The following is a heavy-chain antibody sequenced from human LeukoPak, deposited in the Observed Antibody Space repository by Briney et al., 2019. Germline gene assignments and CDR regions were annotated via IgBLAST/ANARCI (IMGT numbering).Heavy chain of an antibody. Sequence: SETLSLTCTVSGGSISSSSYYWGWIRQPPGKGLEWIGSIYYSGSTYYNPSLKSRVTISVDTSKNQFSLNLYSVTAADTAVYYCARSGTRAYQHMDVWGKGTTVTVSS. D-gene: IGHD3-3*01. CDR2: IYYSGST. J-gene: IGHJ6*03. V-gene: IGHV4-39*07. CDR1: GGSISSSSYY. CDR3: ARSGTRAYQHMDV.